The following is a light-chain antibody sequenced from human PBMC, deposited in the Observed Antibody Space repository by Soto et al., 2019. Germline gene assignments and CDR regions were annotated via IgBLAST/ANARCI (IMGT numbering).Light chain of an antibody. CDR1: QTISSW. Sequence: DIQMTQSPSTLSASVGDRVTITCRASQTISSWLAWYQQKQGKAPKLLIYKASTLKSGVPSRCSGSGSGTEFTLTISSLQPDDFATYYCQHYNSYSEAFGQGTKVDIK. CDR2: KAS. CDR3: QHYNSYSEA. V-gene: IGKV1-5*03. J-gene: IGKJ1*01.